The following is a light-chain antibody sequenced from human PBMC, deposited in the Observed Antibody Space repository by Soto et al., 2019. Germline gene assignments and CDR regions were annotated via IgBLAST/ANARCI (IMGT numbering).Light chain of an antibody. V-gene: IGLV2-14*03. Sequence: QSALTQPASVSGSPGQSITISCSGAFIDHVSWYQQNPGKAPQLMIYEVNNRPSGVPDRFSGSKSGVTASLTISGLQPEDDADYYCCLFAGHSYVFGPGTKLTVL. CDR3: CLFAGHSYV. CDR2: EVN. CDR1: FIDH. J-gene: IGLJ1*01.